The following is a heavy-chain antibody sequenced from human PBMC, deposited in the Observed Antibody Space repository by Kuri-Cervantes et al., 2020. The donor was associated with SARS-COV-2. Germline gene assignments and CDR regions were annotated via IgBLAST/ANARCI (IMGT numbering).Heavy chain of an antibody. CDR3: AKDHGSGSGWYSPFDY. J-gene: IGHJ4*02. CDR2: IWYDGSTK. Sequence: GESLKISCSASGFTFSSYGMHWVRQAPGKGLEWVAVIWYDGSTKYYADSVKGRFTISRDNSKNTLYLQMNSLRAEDTAVYYCAKDHGSGSGWYSPFDYWGQGTLVTVSS. CDR1: GFTFSSYG. V-gene: IGHV3-33*06. D-gene: IGHD6-19*01.